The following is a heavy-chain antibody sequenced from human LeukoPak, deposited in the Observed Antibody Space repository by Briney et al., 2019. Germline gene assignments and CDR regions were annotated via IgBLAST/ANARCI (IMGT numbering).Heavy chain of an antibody. Sequence: SVKVTCKASGGTFSSYAISWVRQAPGQGLEWMGRIIPILGIANYAQKFQGRVTITADKSTSTAYMELSSLRSADTAVYYCAREDFYDSSGYYWLGWFDPWGQGTLVTVSS. CDR1: GGTFSSYA. V-gene: IGHV1-69*04. D-gene: IGHD3-22*01. CDR2: IIPILGIA. CDR3: AREDFYDSSGYYWLGWFDP. J-gene: IGHJ5*02.